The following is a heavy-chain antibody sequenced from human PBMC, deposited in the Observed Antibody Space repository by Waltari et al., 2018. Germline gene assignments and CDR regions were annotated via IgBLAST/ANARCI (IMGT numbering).Heavy chain of an antibody. CDR3: ARDRGYFDY. CDR2: IKEDGGEK. CDR1: GLSFSKFW. V-gene: IGHV3-7*01. Sequence: EVQLVESGGGLVQPGGSLSLSCAASGLSFSKFWSSWGHQAPGNGLEWVASIKEDGGEKYYVDSLKGRIIISRDNAKNSLYLQMNSLRVEDTAVYYCARDRGYFDYWGLGTLVTVSS. J-gene: IGHJ4*02. D-gene: IGHD3-10*01.